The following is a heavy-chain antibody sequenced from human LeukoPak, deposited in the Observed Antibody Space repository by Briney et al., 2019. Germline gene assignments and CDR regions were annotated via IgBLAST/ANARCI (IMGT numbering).Heavy chain of an antibody. J-gene: IGHJ6*02. D-gene: IGHD3-3*01. CDR3: ARPSHYDFWSGYTQYYYGMDV. V-gene: IGHV4-59*08. CDR1: GGSISSYY. CDR2: IYYSVST. Sequence: SETLSLTCTVSGGSISSYYWSWIRQPPGKGLEWVGYIYYSVSTNYNPSLKSRVTISVDTSKNQFSLKLRSVTPADTAVYYCARPSHYDFWSGYTQYYYGMDVWGQGTTVTVSS.